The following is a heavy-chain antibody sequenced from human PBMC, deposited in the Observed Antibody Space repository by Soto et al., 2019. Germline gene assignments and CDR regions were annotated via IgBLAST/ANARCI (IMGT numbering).Heavy chain of an antibody. CDR1: GFTFSSYG. CDR2: ISYDGSNK. V-gene: IGHV3-30*18. CDR3: AKDLERYYDSSGFDY. Sequence: QVQLVGSGGGVVQPGRSLRLSCAASGFTFSSYGMHWVRQAPGKGLEWVAVISYDGSNKYYADSVKGRFTISRDNSKNTLYLQMNSLRAEDTAVYYCAKDLERYYDSSGFDYWGQGTLVTVSS. J-gene: IGHJ4*02. D-gene: IGHD3-22*01.